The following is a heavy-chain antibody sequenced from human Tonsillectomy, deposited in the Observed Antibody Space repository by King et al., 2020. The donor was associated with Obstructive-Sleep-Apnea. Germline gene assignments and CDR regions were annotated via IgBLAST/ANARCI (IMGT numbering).Heavy chain of an antibody. J-gene: IGHJ4*02. CDR3: ARVGFGSGIDY. CDR1: GFTFSSYS. V-gene: IGHV3-21*01. Sequence: QLVQSGGGLVKPGGSLRLSCAASGFTFSSYSMNWVRQAPGKGLEWVSFISSSSSYKHYADSVKGRFTISRDNAKNSLYLQMSSLRAEDTAVYYCARVGFGSGIDYWGQGTLVTVSS. D-gene: IGHD3-10*01. CDR2: ISSSSSYK.